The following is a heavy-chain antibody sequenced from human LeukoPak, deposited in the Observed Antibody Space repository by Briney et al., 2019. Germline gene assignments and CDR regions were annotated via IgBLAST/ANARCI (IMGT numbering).Heavy chain of an antibody. D-gene: IGHD5-12*01. J-gene: IGHJ4*02. V-gene: IGHV4-39*01. Sequence: SETLSLTCTVSGGSISSSTYCWAWIRQPPGSGLEWIGSIYYPRTTFYNPSLKSRVTISMDTSKNQFSLQVNSVTAADTAIYYCARRVRVATVDYWGQGALVTVSS. CDR1: GGSISSSTYC. CDR3: ARRVRVATVDY. CDR2: IYYPRTT.